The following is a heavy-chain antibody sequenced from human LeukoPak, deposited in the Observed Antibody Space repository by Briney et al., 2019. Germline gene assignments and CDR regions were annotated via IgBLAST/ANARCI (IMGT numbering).Heavy chain of an antibody. D-gene: IGHD5-12*01. CDR3: ASDIVATSGDF. CDR1: GFTFSDYY. J-gene: IGHJ4*02. Sequence: GGSLRLSCAASGFTFSDYYMSWIRQAPGKGREGVAYFTSSGDDIYYADSVKGRFTISRDNAKNALFLRMSSLRVEDTATYYCASDIVATSGDFWGQGTLVSVSS. CDR2: FTSSGDDI. V-gene: IGHV3-11*01.